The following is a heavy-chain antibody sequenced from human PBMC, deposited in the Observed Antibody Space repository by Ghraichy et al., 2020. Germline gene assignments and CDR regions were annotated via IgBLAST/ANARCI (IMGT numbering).Heavy chain of an antibody. D-gene: IGHD2-2*01. CDR1: GYTFTSYD. J-gene: IGHJ6*02. CDR2: MNPNSGNT. CDR3: ACTSCIEYYYYGMDV. Sequence: ASVKVSCKASGYTFTSYDINWVRQATGQGLEWMGWMNPNSGNTGYAQKFQGRVTMTRNTSISTAYMELSSLRSEDTAVYYCACTSCIEYYYYGMDVWGQGTTVTVSS. V-gene: IGHV1-8*01.